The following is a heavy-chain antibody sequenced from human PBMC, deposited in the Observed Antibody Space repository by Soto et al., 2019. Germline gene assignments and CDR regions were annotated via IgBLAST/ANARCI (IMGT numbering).Heavy chain of an antibody. CDR1: GASLSGHY. CDR2: ITPIGDI. D-gene: IGHD3-10*01. Sequence: SETLSLTCGVSGASLSGHYWSWIRQAPGKGLEWIGEITPIGDITYNPSLRSRLSISLDTSKSHFSLNLSSVSADDTAVYYCARGGITLVWNYYYYGMDVWGQGTTVTAP. J-gene: IGHJ6*02. V-gene: IGHV4-34*01. CDR3: ARGGITLVWNYYYYGMDV.